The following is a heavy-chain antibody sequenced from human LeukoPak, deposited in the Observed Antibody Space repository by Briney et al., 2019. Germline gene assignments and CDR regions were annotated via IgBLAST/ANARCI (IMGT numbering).Heavy chain of an antibody. CDR2: STSKAYSYST. J-gene: IGHJ5*02. V-gene: IGHV3-72*01. Sequence: GGSLRLSCAASGFTFSSYAMSWVRQAPGKGLEWVGRSTSKAYSYSTYYAASVKGRFTISRDDSRNSLYLQMNSLKIEDTAVYYCARGLAATGFDPWGQGTLVTVSS. CDR3: ARGLAATGFDP. CDR1: GFTFSSYA. D-gene: IGHD6-13*01.